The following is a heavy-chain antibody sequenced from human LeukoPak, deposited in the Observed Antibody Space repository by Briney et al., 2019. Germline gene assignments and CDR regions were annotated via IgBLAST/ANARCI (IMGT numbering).Heavy chain of an antibody. CDR2: IYYSGST. Sequence: PSETLSLTCTVSGGSISSSSYYWGWIRQPPGKGLEWIGSIYYSGSTYYNPSLKSRVTISVDTSQNQFSRKLSSVPAAATAVYYCARLWHSDFWSGCYPGLTTPRGEGYWGQGTLVTVSS. D-gene: IGHD3-3*01. V-gene: IGHV4-39*01. J-gene: IGHJ4*02. CDR3: ARLWHSDFWSGCYPGLTTPRGEGY. CDR1: GGSISSSSYY.